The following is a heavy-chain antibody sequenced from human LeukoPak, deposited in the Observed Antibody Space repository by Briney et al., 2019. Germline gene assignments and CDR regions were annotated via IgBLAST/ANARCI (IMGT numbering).Heavy chain of an antibody. CDR3: AKPNSGSYYLDY. J-gene: IGHJ4*02. Sequence: GSLRLSCAASGFTFSSYGMHWVRQAPGKGLEWVAFIRYDGSNKYYADSVKGRFTISRDNSKNTLYLQMNSLRAEDTAVYYCAKPNSGSYYLDYWGQGTLVTVSS. CDR2: IRYDGSNK. CDR1: GFTFSSYG. D-gene: IGHD3-10*01. V-gene: IGHV3-30*02.